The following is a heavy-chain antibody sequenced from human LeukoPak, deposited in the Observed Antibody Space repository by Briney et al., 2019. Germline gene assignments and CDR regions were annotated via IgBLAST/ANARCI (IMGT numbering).Heavy chain of an antibody. J-gene: IGHJ4*02. CDR1: GFTFSSYG. D-gene: IGHD6-19*01. Sequence: GRSLRLSCAASGFTFSSYGMHWVRQAPGKGLEWVAVISYDGSNKYYADSVKGRFTISRDNSKNTLYLQMNSLSAEDTAVYYCARAAIAVAGIDYWGQGTLVTVSS. CDR3: ARAAIAVAGIDY. V-gene: IGHV3-30*03. CDR2: ISYDGSNK.